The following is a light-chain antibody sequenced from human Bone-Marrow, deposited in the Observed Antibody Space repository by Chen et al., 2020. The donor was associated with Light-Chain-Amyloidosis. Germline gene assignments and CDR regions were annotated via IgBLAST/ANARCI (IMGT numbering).Light chain of an antibody. Sequence: QSVLTQPPSVSAAPGQKVTISCSGSSSNIGNNYVSWYQQLPGTAPKLLIYDNNQRPSGIPDRLSGSKSGTSGTLGITGLQTGDEADYYCGTWDSSLSAVVFGGGTKLTVL. CDR1: SSNIGNNY. CDR2: DNN. J-gene: IGLJ2*01. CDR3: GTWDSSLSAVV. V-gene: IGLV1-51*01.